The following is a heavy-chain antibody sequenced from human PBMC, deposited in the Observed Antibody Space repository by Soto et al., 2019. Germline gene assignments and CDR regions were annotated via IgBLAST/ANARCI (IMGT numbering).Heavy chain of an antibody. J-gene: IGHJ4*02. CDR3: AREAFITGTTRDY. Sequence: EVQLVESGGGFIQPGGSLRLSCAASGFSVSSNYMSWVRQAPGKGLEWVSVIYSGGSTYYADSVKGRFTISRDNSKNTLYLQMDSLRAEDTAIYYCAREAFITGTTRDYWGQGTLVTVSS. D-gene: IGHD1-20*01. CDR1: GFSVSSNY. CDR2: IYSGGST. V-gene: IGHV3-53*01.